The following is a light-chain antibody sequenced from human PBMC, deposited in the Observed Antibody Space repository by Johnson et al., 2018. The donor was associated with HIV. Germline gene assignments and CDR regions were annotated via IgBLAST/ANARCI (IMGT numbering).Light chain of an antibody. CDR1: TSNIGNKY. V-gene: IGLV1-51*02. CDR2: ENN. CDR3: GTWDSSLSAGEV. Sequence: QPVLTQPPSVSAAPGQKVTISCSGSTSNIGNKYVSWYQHLPGTAPKLLIYENNKRPSGIPDRFSGSKSGTSATLGITGLRTGDEADYYCGTWDSSLSAGEVFGTGTKVTVL. J-gene: IGLJ1*01.